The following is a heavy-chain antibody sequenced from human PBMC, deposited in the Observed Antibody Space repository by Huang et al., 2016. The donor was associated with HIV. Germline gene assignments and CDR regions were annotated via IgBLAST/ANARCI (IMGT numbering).Heavy chain of an antibody. V-gene: IGHV3-23*01. CDR3: AKDSDYNWHHCDY. J-gene: IGHJ4*02. CDR1: GFTFNSYA. D-gene: IGHD1-1*01. Sequence: EVQLLESGGGLVQPGGSLRLSCAASGFTFNSYAMSWVGKAPGKGLEWCSTISGSGLTTYYADSVKGRFTISRDNSKNTLYLQINSLRAEDTAVYYCAKDSDYNWHHCDYWGQGNLVSVSS. CDR2: ISGSGLTT.